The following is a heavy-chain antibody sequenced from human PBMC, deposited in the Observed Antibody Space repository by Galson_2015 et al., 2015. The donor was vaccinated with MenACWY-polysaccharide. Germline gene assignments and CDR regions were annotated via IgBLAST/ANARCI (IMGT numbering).Heavy chain of an antibody. J-gene: IGHJ3*02. CDR3: VKDRGAVFGDI. Sequence: SLRLSCAASGFTFSTYAMSWVRQAPGKGLDWVATINNRGDRTYYADSVQGSFTISRDDSRNTVSLQMSSLRAGDTALYYCVKDRGAVFGDIWGQGTMVTVSS. V-gene: IGHV3-23*01. CDR1: GFTFSTYA. D-gene: IGHD3-3*01. CDR2: INNRGDRT.